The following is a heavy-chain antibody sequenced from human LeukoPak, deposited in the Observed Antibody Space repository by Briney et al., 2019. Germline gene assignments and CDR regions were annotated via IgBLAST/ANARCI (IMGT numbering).Heavy chain of an antibody. V-gene: IGHV1-69*13. J-gene: IGHJ6*02. D-gene: IGHD3-22*01. CDR1: GGTFSSYA. CDR3: ARDLSPSSGYHYYYYGMDV. Sequence: SVKVSCKASGGTFSSYAISWVRQAPGQGLEWMGGIIPIFGTANYAQKFQGRVTITADESTSTAYMELSSLRSEDTAVYYCARDLSPSSGYHYYYYGMDVWGQGTMVTVSS. CDR2: IIPIFGTA.